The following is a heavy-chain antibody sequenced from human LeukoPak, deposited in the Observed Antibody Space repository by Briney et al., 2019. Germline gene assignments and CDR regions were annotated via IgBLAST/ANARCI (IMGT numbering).Heavy chain of an antibody. CDR3: ARATVTRWFDP. CDR1: GFTFSSYG. Sequence: GGSLRLSCAASGFTFSSYGMHWVRQAPGKGLEWVAVISYDGSNKYYADSVKGRFTISRDNSKNTLYLQMNSLRAEDTAVYYCARATVTRWFDPWGQGTLVTVSS. D-gene: IGHD4-17*01. J-gene: IGHJ5*02. V-gene: IGHV3-30*03. CDR2: ISYDGSNK.